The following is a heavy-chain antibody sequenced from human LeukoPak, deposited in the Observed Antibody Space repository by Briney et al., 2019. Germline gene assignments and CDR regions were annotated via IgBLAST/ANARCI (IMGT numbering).Heavy chain of an antibody. CDR2: IIPIFGRA. Sequence: GASVKVSCKASGGTFSSYAISWVRQAPGQGLEWMGGIIPIFGRANYAQKFQDRVTITADKSTSTAYMELSSLRSEDTAVYYCARVVGLTGYSSSWYSGYYYYMDVWGKGTTVTVSS. D-gene: IGHD6-13*01. J-gene: IGHJ6*03. CDR3: ARVVGLTGYSSSWYSGYYYYMDV. V-gene: IGHV1-69*06. CDR1: GGTFSSYA.